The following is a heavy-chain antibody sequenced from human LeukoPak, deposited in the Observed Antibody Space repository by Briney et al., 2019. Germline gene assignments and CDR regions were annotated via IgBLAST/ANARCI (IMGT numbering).Heavy chain of an antibody. V-gene: IGHV4-61*02. J-gene: IGHJ4*02. Sequence: PSETLSLTCTVSGGSISSGSYYWSWIRQPAGKGLEWIGRIYTSGSTNYNPSLKSRVTISVDTSKNQFSLKLSSVTAADTAVYYCARVRSSGWDKWGQGTLVTVSS. CDR3: ARVRSSGWDK. D-gene: IGHD6-19*01. CDR2: IYTSGST. CDR1: GGSISSGSYY.